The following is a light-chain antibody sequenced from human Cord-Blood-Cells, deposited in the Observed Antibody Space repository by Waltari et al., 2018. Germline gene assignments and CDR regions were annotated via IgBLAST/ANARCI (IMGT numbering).Light chain of an antibody. V-gene: IGKV4-1*01. J-gene: IGKJ4*01. Sequence: DILMTQSPDSLAVSLGERATIHCKSSQSVLYSSNNKNYLAWYQQKPGQPPKLLIYWASTRESGVPDRFSGSGSGTDFTLTISSLQAEDVAVYYCQQYYSTPTFGGGTKVEIK. CDR3: QQYYSTPT. CDR2: WAS. CDR1: QSVLYSSNNKNY.